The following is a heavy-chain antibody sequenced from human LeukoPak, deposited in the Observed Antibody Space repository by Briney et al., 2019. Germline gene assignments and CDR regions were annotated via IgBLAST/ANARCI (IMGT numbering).Heavy chain of an antibody. D-gene: IGHD4-23*01. CDR3: ARVKDGGLGFDY. CDR2: IGTAGDT. CDR1: GFTFSSYD. V-gene: IGHV3-13*01. J-gene: IGHJ4*02. Sequence: GGSLRLSCAASGFTFSSYDIHWVRQATGKGLEWVSGIGTAGDTYYAGSVKGRFTISRENAKNSLYLQMNRLRAGDTAVYYCARVKDGGLGFDYWGQGTLVTVSS.